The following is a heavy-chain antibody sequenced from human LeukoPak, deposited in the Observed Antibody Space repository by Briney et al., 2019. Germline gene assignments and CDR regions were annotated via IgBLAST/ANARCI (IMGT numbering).Heavy chain of an antibody. CDR2: MNPNIGNT. V-gene: IGHV1-8*01. CDR1: GYTFTSYD. CDR3: ARDIGGYCSGGSCYPGTPPFDY. J-gene: IGHJ4*02. Sequence: GASVKVSCKASGYTFTSYDINWVRQATGQGLEWMGWMNPNIGNTGYAQKLQGRVTMTTDTSTSTAYMELRSLRSDDTAVYYCARDIGGYCSGGSCYPGTPPFDYWGQGTLVTVSS. D-gene: IGHD2-15*01.